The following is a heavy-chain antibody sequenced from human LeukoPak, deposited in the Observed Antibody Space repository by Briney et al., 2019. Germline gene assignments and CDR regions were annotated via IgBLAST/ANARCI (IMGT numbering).Heavy chain of an antibody. Sequence: GASVKVSCKASGYTFTDYYIHWVRQAPGQGLEWMGWINSNSGGTIYAQKFQGRVTMTRDTSISTAYMELSSLRSDDTAVYYCARVLVPAGGGVVDYWGQGTLVTVSS. J-gene: IGHJ4*02. CDR2: INSNSGGT. D-gene: IGHD3-16*01. CDR1: GYTFTDYY. CDR3: ARVLVPAGGGVVDY. V-gene: IGHV1-2*02.